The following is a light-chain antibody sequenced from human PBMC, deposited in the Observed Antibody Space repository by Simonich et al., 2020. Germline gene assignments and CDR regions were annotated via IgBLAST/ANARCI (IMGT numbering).Light chain of an antibody. CDR2: WAS. Sequence: DIVMTQSPDSLAVSLGERATINCQSSPNVLYSSNNKNYLAWYQQKPGQPPKLLIYWASTRESGVPDRFSGSGSGTDFTLTISSLQAEDGAVYYCQQYYSTPYTFGQGTKLEIK. CDR1: PNVLYSSNNKNY. V-gene: IGKV4-1*01. J-gene: IGKJ2*01. CDR3: QQYYSTPYT.